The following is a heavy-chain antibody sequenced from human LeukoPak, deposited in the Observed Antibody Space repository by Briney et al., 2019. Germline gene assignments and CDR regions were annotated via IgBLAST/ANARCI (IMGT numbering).Heavy chain of an antibody. J-gene: IGHJ6*02. CDR3: ASPLYSSSWYVSWFHHGMDV. V-gene: IGHV1-8*02. D-gene: IGHD6-13*01. Sequence: ASVKVSCKASGYTFTSYGISWVRQATGQGLEWMGWMNPNSGNTGYAQKFQGRVTMTRNTSISTAYMELSSLRSEDTAVYYCASPLYSSSWYVSWFHHGMDVWGQGTTVTVSS. CDR2: MNPNSGNT. CDR1: GYTFTSYG.